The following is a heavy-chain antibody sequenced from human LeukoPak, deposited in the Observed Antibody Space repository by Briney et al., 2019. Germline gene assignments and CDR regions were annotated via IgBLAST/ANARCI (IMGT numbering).Heavy chain of an antibody. D-gene: IGHD2-8*01. Sequence: ASVTVSCKASGYTFSDYPMHWLRQAPGQRFEWMGWISAGNIKYSQNFQDRINITRDTSASTVNTELSSLASADMAVYYCARVAYVMDVWGQGTTVVVSS. V-gene: IGHV1-3*03. CDR1: GYTFSDYP. J-gene: IGHJ6*02. CDR3: ARVAYVMDV. CDR2: ISAGNI.